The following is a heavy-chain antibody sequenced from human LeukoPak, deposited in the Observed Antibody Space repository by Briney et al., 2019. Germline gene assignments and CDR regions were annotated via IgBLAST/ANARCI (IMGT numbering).Heavy chain of an antibody. CDR3: AKDPRTVGIQLWST. CDR1: GFTFSSYA. D-gene: IGHD5-18*01. Sequence: VGSLRLSCAASGFTFSSYAMSWVRQAPGKGLKWVSGIGGGGGGAFYADSVKGRFTISRDNSKNTLYLQMNSLRAEDTAVYYCAKDPRTVGIQLWSTWGQGALVTVSS. J-gene: IGHJ4*02. CDR2: IGGGGGGA. V-gene: IGHV3-23*01.